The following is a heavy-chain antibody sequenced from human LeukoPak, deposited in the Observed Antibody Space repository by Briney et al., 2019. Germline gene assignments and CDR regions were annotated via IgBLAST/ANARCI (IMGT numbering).Heavy chain of an antibody. J-gene: IGHJ4*02. Sequence: GGSLRLSCAASGFTFSSYEMNWVRQAPGKGLEWVSYISSSGSTIYYADSVKGRFTISRDDAKNSLYLQMNSLTAADTAVYYCAKDRSIGTYYTFDHWGQGSLVTVSS. CDR2: ISSSGSTI. V-gene: IGHV3-48*03. D-gene: IGHD1-26*01. CDR3: AKDRSIGTYYTFDH. CDR1: GFTFSSYE.